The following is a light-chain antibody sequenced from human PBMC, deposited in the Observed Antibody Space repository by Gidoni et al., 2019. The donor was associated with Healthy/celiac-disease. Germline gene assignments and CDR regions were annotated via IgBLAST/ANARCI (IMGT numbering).Light chain of an antibody. CDR3: QQYGSSPPWT. V-gene: IGKV3-20*01. J-gene: IGKJ1*01. Sequence: EIVLTQSPGTLSLSPGERATLSCRASQSVSSSYLAWYQQKPGQAPRLLIYGASSRATGIPDSFSGSVSGTDFTLTISRLEPEDFAVYYCQQYGSSPPWTFGQGTKVEIK. CDR1: QSVSSSY. CDR2: GAS.